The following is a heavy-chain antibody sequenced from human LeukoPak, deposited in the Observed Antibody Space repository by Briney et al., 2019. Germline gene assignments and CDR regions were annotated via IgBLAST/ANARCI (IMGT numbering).Heavy chain of an antibody. V-gene: IGHV3-72*01. J-gene: IGHJ4*02. D-gene: IGHD3-22*01. Sequence: PRGSLRLSCAASGFTFSDHYMDWVRQAPGKGLEWAGRTRNKANSYTTEYAASVKGRFTISRDDSKNSLYLQMNSLKTEDTAVYYCTRVPYYYDSSGYLPDYWGQGTLVTVSS. CDR2: TRNKANSYTT. CDR3: TRVPYYYDSSGYLPDY. CDR1: GFTFSDHY.